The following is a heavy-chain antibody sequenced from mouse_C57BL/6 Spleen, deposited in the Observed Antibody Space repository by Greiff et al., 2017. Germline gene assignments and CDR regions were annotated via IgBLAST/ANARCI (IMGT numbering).Heavy chain of an antibody. V-gene: IGHV3-6*01. CDR2: ISYDGSN. CDR3: ARGGTTVVAPAY. D-gene: IGHD1-1*01. J-gene: IGHJ3*01. Sequence: EVKLMESGPGLVKPSQSLSLTCSVTGYSITSGYYWNWIRQFPGNKLEWMGYISYDGSNNYNPSLKNRISITRDTSKNQFFLKLNSVTTEDTATYYCARGGTTVVAPAYWGQGTLVTVSA. CDR1: GYSITSGYY.